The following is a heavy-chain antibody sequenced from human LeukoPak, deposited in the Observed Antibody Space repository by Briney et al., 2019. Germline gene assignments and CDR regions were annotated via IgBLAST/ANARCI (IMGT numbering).Heavy chain of an antibody. J-gene: IGHJ4*02. CDR1: GFTFSSYA. D-gene: IGHD3-22*01. CDR2: ISGSGGST. Sequence: PGGSLRLSCAASGFTFSSYAMSWVRQAPGKGLEWVSAISGSGGSTYYADSVKGRFTISRDNSKYTLYLQMNSLRAEDTAVYYCANLSGYYLTYYFDYWGQGTLVTVSS. V-gene: IGHV3-23*01. CDR3: ANLSGYYLTYYFDY.